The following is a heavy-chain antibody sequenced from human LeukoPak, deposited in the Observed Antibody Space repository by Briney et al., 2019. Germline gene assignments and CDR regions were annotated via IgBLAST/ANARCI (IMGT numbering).Heavy chain of an antibody. CDR3: ARVVVPAAITGGYYYYYYMDV. CDR1: GGSFSVYY. Sequence: SETLSLTCAAYGGSFSVYYWSWIRQPPGKGLEWIGEINDSGSTNYNPSLKSRATISVDTSKNQFSLKLSSVTAADTAVYYCARVVVPAAITGGYYYYYYMDVWGKGTTVTISS. V-gene: IGHV4-34*01. D-gene: IGHD2-2*02. CDR2: INDSGST. J-gene: IGHJ6*03.